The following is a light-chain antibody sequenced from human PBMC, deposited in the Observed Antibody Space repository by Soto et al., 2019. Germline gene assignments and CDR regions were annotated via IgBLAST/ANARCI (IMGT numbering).Light chain of an antibody. CDR1: QNIKSN. CDR2: GPS. V-gene: IGKV3-15*01. CDR3: QQYNSWPLT. Sequence: DIVMTQSPATLSVSPGERATLSCRASQNIKSNLAWYQQKPGQAPRLLIFGPSSRATGLPARFSGSGSGTEFTLTISSLQSEDFAVYYCQQYNSWPLTFGGGTKVEIK. J-gene: IGKJ4*01.